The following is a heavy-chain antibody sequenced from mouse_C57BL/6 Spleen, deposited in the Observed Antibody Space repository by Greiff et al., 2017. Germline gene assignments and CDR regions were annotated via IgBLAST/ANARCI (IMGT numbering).Heavy chain of an antibody. D-gene: IGHD2-4*01. CDR1: GFTFSSYA. J-gene: IGHJ2*01. V-gene: IGHV5-9-1*02. CDR3: TREGYYDYGGYYFDY. CDR2: ISSGGDYI. Sequence: EVMLVESGEGLVKPGGSLKLSCAASGFTFSSYAMSWVRQTPEKRLEWVAYISSGGDYIYYADTVKGRFTISRDNARNTLYLQMSSLKSEDTAMYYCTREGYYDYGGYYFDYWGQGTTRTVSS.